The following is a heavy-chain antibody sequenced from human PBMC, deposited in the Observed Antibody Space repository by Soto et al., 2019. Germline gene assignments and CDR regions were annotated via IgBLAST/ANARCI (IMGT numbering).Heavy chain of an antibody. CDR1: GYVFPDYL. CDR3: ARSEQYSASREFDY. D-gene: IGHD5-12*01. CDR2: INPDTGVT. Sequence: ASVKVSCKASGYVFPDYLIHWVRQAPGQGLEWMGWINPDTGVTVYAQNFQGRVTMSSDTPVNSASMELSRLRSGDTALYYCARSEQYSASREFDYWGQGTLVPVSS. V-gene: IGHV1-2*02. J-gene: IGHJ4*02.